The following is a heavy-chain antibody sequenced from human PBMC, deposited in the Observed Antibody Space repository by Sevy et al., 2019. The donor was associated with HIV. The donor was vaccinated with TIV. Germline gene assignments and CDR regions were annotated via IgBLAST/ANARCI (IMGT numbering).Heavy chain of an antibody. CDR1: GFTFSSYA. V-gene: IGHV3-23*01. CDR3: ARLITMVRGVTAKQLDY. Sequence: GGSLRLSCAASGFTFSSYAMSWVRQAPGKGLEWVSAISGSGGSTYYADSVKGRFTISRDNSKNTLYLQMNSLRAEHTAVYYCARLITMVRGVTAKQLDYWGQGTLVTVSS. J-gene: IGHJ4*02. D-gene: IGHD3-10*01. CDR2: ISGSGGST.